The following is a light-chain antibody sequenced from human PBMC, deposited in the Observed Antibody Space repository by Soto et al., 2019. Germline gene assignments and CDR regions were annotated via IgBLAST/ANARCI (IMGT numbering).Light chain of an antibody. Sequence: EIVLTQSPATLSLSPGERATLSCRASQSVSSYLAWYQQKPGQAPRLLIYDASNRDTGIPARFSGSGSGTDFTLTISRLQSEDFEVYYCQQYNNWPVSFGQGTRLEIK. J-gene: IGKJ5*01. CDR1: QSVSSY. CDR3: QQYNNWPVS. CDR2: DAS. V-gene: IGKV3-11*01.